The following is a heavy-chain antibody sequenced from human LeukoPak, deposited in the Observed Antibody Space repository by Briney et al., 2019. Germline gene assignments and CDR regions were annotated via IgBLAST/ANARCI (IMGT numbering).Heavy chain of an antibody. Sequence: SETLSLTCAVYGGSFSGYYWSWIRQPPGKGLEWIGEINHSGSTNYNPSLKSRVTISVDTSKNQFSLKLSSVTAADTVVYYCARGFHDYVWGSYRSVHFDYWGQGTLVTVSS. D-gene: IGHD3-16*02. CDR2: INHSGST. CDR3: ARGFHDYVWGSYRSVHFDY. CDR1: GGSFSGYY. V-gene: IGHV4-34*01. J-gene: IGHJ4*02.